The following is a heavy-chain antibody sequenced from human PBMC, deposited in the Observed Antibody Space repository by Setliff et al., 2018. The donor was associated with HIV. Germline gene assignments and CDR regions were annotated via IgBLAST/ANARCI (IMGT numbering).Heavy chain of an antibody. J-gene: IGHJ6*02. CDR3: ARGDYGSGSYYPYYFYYGMDV. Sequence: ASVKVSCKASGYTPTSYDINWVRQATGQGLEWMGWMNPDSGNTGSAQNVQGRLTITWNTSISTAYMELGSLGFDDTAVYFCARGDYGSGSYYPYYFYYGMDVWGQGTTVTVSS. CDR2: MNPDSGNT. CDR1: GYTPTSYD. V-gene: IGHV1-8*01. D-gene: IGHD3-10*01.